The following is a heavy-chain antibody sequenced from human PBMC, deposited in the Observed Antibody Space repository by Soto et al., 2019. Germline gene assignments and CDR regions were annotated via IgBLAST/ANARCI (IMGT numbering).Heavy chain of an antibody. D-gene: IGHD4-4*01. Sequence: QVQLVESGGGVVQPGRSLRLSCAASGFTFSSYAMHWVRQAPGKGLEWVAVISYDGSNKYYADSVKGRFTISRDNSKNTLYLQMNGLRAEDTAVYYCASGSNYASYYYGMDVWGQGTTVTVSS. CDR1: GFTFSSYA. CDR2: ISYDGSNK. V-gene: IGHV3-30-3*01. CDR3: ASGSNYASYYYGMDV. J-gene: IGHJ6*02.